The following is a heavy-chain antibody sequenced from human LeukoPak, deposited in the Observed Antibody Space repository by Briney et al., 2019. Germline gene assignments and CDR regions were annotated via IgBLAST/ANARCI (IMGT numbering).Heavy chain of an antibody. CDR3: ARNFYETTGFYYDAFDI. D-gene: IGHD3-22*01. Sequence: GGFLRLSCAASGFTFSGYNMNWVRQAPGKGLEWVAFIRSSGSLIYYAESVKGRFTISRDNSRNSLYLQMNSLRVEDTAVYYCARNFYETTGFYYDAFDIWGQGTAVTVSS. J-gene: IGHJ3*02. CDR2: IRSSGSLI. CDR1: GFTFSGYN. V-gene: IGHV3-48*04.